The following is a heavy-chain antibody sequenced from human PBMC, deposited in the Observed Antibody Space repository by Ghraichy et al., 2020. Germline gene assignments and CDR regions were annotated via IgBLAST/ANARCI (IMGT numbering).Heavy chain of an antibody. CDR2: IYNSGST. J-gene: IGHJ5*02. CDR1: GGSISRYY. V-gene: IGHV4-59*01. CDR3: ARVWGDRYNWFDP. Sequence: SETLSLTCTVSGGSISRYYWSWIRQPPGKGLEWIGYIYNSGSTNYNPSLKSRVTISVDTSKNQFSLKLSSVTAADTAVYYCARVWGDRYNWFDPWGQGTLVTVSS. D-gene: IGHD2-21*02.